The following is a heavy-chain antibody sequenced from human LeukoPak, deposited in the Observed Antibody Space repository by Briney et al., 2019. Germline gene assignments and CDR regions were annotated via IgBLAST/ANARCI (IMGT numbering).Heavy chain of an antibody. CDR1: GYTLTELS. V-gene: IGHV1-24*01. D-gene: IGHD3-22*01. CDR3: ATRYYYDSRVDY. J-gene: IGHJ4*02. CDR2: FDPEDGET. Sequence: ASVKVSCKVSGYTLTELSMHWVRQAPGKGLEWMGGFDPEDGETIYAQKFQGRVTMTEDTSTDTAYMELSSLRSEDTAVYYCATRYYYDSRVDYWGQGTLVTVSS.